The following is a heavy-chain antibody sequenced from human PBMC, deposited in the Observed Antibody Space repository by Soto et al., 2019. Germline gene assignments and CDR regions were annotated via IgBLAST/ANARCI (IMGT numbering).Heavy chain of an antibody. CDR3: VVMGNVAVSNPRSFDY. V-gene: IGHV1-69*18. CDR2: IVPIFETL. D-gene: IGHD6-19*01. Sequence: QVQLVQSGAEVKKPGPSVKVSCKASGATFSGYAINWVRLAPGHGLEWLGRIVPIFETLNYAERFQGRVAITADESTTTVYMELTNLTHEDTAVYYCVVMGNVAVSNPRSFDYWGQGTQVTVSS. CDR1: GATFSGYA. J-gene: IGHJ4*02.